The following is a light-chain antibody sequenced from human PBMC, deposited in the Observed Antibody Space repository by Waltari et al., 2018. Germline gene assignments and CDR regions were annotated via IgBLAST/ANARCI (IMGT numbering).Light chain of an antibody. V-gene: IGKV3-11*01. J-gene: IGKJ4*01. CDR1: QSVYNF. CDR2: EAS. Sequence: EVVLTQSPATPSLSPGERAPPSCRASQSVYNFLAWYQQKPGQAPRLLIYEASQRATGIPARFSGSGSGTDFTLTISNLEPEDVAVYYCQQRANWPPLTFGGGTKVEIK. CDR3: QQRANWPPLT.